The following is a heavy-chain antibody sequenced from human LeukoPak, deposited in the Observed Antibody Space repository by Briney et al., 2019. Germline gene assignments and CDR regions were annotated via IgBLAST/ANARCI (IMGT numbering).Heavy chain of an antibody. D-gene: IGHD3-3*01. Sequence: PGGSLRLSCAASGFTFSSYAMSWVRQAPGKGLEWVSAISGSGGSTYYADSVKGRFTTSRDNSKNTLYLQMNSLRAEDTAVYYCAKVFWSGYYRDYYYYMDVWGKGTTVTVSS. V-gene: IGHV3-23*01. CDR3: AKVFWSGYYRDYYYYMDV. CDR2: ISGSGGST. CDR1: GFTFSSYA. J-gene: IGHJ6*03.